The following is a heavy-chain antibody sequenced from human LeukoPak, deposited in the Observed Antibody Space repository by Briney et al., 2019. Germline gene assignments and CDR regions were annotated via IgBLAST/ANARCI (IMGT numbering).Heavy chain of an antibody. CDR1: GYSINNGYY. CDR2: SYHSGGA. V-gene: IGHV4-38-2*02. J-gene: IGHJ3*01. CDR3: ARFGIVGTTDVFDL. Sequence: SETLSLTCTVSGYSINNGYYWAWIRQPPGKGRECIGNSYHSGGAYYSPSLKSRVPISVDTSKNQFSLKLRSVTAADTAVYYCARFGIVGTTDVFDLWGQGTAVTVSS. D-gene: IGHD1-26*01.